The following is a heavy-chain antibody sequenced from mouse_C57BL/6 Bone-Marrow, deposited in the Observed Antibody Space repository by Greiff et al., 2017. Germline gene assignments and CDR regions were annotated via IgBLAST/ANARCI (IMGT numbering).Heavy chain of an antibody. V-gene: IGHV1-81*01. J-gene: IGHJ3*01. Sequence: VQRVESGAELARPGASVKLSCKASGYTFTSYGISWVKQSTGQGLEWIGEIYPRSGNTYYNEKFKGKATLTADKSSSTAYMQLRSLTYEDAAVYFCARARLLFADWGKGTLGTVSA. CDR2: IYPRSGNT. CDR1: GYTFTSYG. CDR3: ARARLLFAD.